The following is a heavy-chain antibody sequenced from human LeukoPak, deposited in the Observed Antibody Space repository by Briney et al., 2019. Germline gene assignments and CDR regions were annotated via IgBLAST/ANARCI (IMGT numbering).Heavy chain of an antibody. CDR2: ISYDGTNK. D-gene: IGHD2-21*02. V-gene: IGHV3-30-3*01. CDR1: GFTFTNYA. CDR3: ARGFVLGAAKNYFDY. J-gene: IGHJ4*02. Sequence: GGSLRLSCAASGFTFTNYALHWVRQAPGKGLEWVAVISYDGTNKYYADSVRGRFTISRDNSKNTLSLQMNSLRAEDTALYYCARGFVLGAAKNYFDYWGQGALVTVSS.